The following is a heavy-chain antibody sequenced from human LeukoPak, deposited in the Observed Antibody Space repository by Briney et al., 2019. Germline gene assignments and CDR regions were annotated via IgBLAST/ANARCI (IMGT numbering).Heavy chain of an antibody. D-gene: IGHD3-22*01. CDR3: ARVYDSSGYYPSGFDY. J-gene: IGHJ4*02. Sequence: GASVKVSGKASGYTFTGYYMHWVRQAPGQGLEWMGWINPNSGGTNYAQKFQGRVTMTRDTSISTAYMELSRLRSDDTAVYYCARVYDSSGYYPSGFDYWGQGTLVTVSS. CDR2: INPNSGGT. V-gene: IGHV1-2*02. CDR1: GYTFTGYY.